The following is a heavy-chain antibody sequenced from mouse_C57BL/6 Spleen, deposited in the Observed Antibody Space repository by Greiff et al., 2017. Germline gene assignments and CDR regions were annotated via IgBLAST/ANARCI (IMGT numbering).Heavy chain of an antibody. CDR3: ARRDYGSRSDFDY. J-gene: IGHJ2*01. D-gene: IGHD1-1*01. CDR1: GYTFTSYW. V-gene: IGHV1-55*01. Sequence: QVQLQQPGAELVKPGASVKMSCKASGYTFTSYWITWVKQRPGQGLEWIGDIYPGSGSTNYNEKFKSKATLTVDTSSSTAYMQLSSLTSEDSAVYYCARRDYGSRSDFDYWGQGTTLTVSS. CDR2: IYPGSGST.